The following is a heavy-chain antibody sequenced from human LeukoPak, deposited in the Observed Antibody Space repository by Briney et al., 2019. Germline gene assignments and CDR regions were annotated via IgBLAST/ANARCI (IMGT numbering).Heavy chain of an antibody. CDR2: ISSSGGST. CDR1: GFTFSSYA. CDR3: AKQVAPYYYDSSGYYYDY. D-gene: IGHD3-22*01. V-gene: IGHV3-23*01. Sequence: PEGSLRLSCAASGFTFSSYAMNWVRQAPGKGLEWVSAISSSGGSTYYADPVKGRFTISRDNSKKTLYLQMNSLRAEDTAVYYCAKQVAPYYYDSSGYYYDYWGQGTLVTVSS. J-gene: IGHJ4*02.